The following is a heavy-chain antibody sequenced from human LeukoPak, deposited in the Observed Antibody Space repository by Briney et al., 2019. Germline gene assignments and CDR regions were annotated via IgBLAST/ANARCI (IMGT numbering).Heavy chain of an antibody. D-gene: IGHD1-1*01. CDR2: IYYSGST. Sequence: SETLSLTCSVSGGSISSDYYYWSWIRQPPGKGLEWIGYIYYSGSTNYNPSLKSRVTISVDTSKNQFSLKLSSVTAADTAVYYCARVDWNFIYWGQGTLVTVSS. J-gene: IGHJ4*02. CDR3: ARVDWNFIY. CDR1: GGSISSDYYY. V-gene: IGHV4-61*01.